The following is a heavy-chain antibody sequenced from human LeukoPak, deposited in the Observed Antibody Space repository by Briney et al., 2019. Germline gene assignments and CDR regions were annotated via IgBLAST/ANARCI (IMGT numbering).Heavy chain of an antibody. V-gene: IGHV1-46*01. CDR3: ARVRGPTYYFDY. D-gene: IGHD2/OR15-2a*01. Sequence: ASVKVSCKASGYTFTSYYMHWVRQAPGQGLEWMGIINPSGGSTSYAQKFQGRVTMTRDTSTSTVYMELSSLRAEDTAVYYCARVRGPTYYFDYWGQGTLVTVSS. CDR1: GYTFTSYY. J-gene: IGHJ4*02. CDR2: INPSGGST.